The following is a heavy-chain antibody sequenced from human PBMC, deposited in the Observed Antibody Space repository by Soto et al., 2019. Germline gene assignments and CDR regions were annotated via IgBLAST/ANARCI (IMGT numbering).Heavy chain of an antibody. Sequence: SETLSLTCAVYCGSFSGYYWSWIRQPPGKGLEWIGEINHSGSTNYNPSLKSRVTISVDTSKNQFSLKLSSVTAADTAVYYCARGLDIVVVESNNWFDPWGQGTLVTVSS. V-gene: IGHV4-34*01. CDR3: ARGLDIVVVESNNWFDP. J-gene: IGHJ5*02. D-gene: IGHD2-15*01. CDR2: INHSGST. CDR1: CGSFSGYY.